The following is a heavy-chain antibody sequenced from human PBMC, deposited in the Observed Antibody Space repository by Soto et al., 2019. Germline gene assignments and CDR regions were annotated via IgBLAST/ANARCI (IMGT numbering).Heavy chain of an antibody. CDR1: GFTFSSYA. CDR3: AKRRGAGGHFDX. J-gene: IGHJ4*02. CDR2: VSIGGST. Sequence: PGGSLRLSFAASGFTFSSYAMGWVRQGPGKGLEWVSVVSIGGSTHYADYVRGRFTISRDNSKNTLSLQMNSMTAEDTAVYFCAKRRGAGGHFDXWGQGALVTVSX. D-gene: IGHD2-15*01. V-gene: IGHV3-23*01.